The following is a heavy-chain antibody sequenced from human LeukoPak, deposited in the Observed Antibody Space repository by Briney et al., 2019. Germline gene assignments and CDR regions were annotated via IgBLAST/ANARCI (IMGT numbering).Heavy chain of an antibody. V-gene: IGHV3-15*01. CDR2: IKSKTDGGTT. CDR1: GFTFSNAW. CDR3: TTGVAAAGTSFDY. D-gene: IGHD6-13*01. Sequence: PGTSLRLSCAASGFTFSNAWMSWVRQAPGKGLEWVGRIKSKTDGGTTDYAAPVKGRFTISRDDSKNTLYLQMNSLKTEDTAVYYCTTGVAAAGTSFDYWGKGTLVTVSS. J-gene: IGHJ4*02.